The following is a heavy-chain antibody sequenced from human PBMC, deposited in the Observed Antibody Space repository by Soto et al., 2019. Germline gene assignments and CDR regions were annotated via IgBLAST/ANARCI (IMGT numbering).Heavy chain of an antibody. CDR2: IYYSGST. CDR1: GGSISSYY. V-gene: IGHV4-59*01. Sequence: PSETLSLTCTVSGGSISSYYWSWIRQPPGKGLEWIGYIYYSGSTNYNPSLKSRVTISVDTSKNQFSLKLSSVTAADTAVYYCASHVDSSRYNWFDPWGQGTLVTVSS. CDR3: ASHVDSSRYNWFDP. J-gene: IGHJ5*02. D-gene: IGHD6-13*01.